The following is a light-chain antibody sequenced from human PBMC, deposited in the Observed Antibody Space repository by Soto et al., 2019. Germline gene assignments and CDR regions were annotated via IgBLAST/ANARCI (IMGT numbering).Light chain of an antibody. Sequence: EIVLTQSPGTLSLSQGERATLSCRASQSISSSHLAWYQQKPGQAPRLPIYGASNRATGIPDRFSGSGSGTDFTLTISRLEPEDFAVYYCQQYGTSPRTFGQGTKVEIK. J-gene: IGKJ1*01. CDR3: QQYGTSPRT. V-gene: IGKV3-20*01. CDR1: QSISSSH. CDR2: GAS.